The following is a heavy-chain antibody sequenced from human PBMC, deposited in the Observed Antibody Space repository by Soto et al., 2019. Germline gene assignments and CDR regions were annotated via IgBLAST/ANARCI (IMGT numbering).Heavy chain of an antibody. CDR1: GFTFSDHY. D-gene: IGHD6-25*01. CDR2: SRNKANSYTT. V-gene: IGHV3-72*01. Sequence: EVQLVESGGGLVQPGGSLRLSCAASGFTFSDHYVDWVRQAPGKGLEWVGRSRNKANSYTTEYAASVTGRFTISRDDSKDSLDLQMNSLKTEDTAVYYCTRAQPATLFDYWGQGTLVTVSS. J-gene: IGHJ4*02. CDR3: TRAQPATLFDY.